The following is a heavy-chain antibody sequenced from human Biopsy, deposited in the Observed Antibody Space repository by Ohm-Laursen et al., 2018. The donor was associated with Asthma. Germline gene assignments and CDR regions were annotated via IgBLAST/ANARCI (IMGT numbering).Heavy chain of an antibody. J-gene: IGHJ6*02. V-gene: IGHV3-30*04. D-gene: IGHD2-21*02. CDR3: ARGGLHYYEYYGMDV. CDR1: GFTFDNYT. Sequence: SLRFSCAASGFTFDNYTMHWVRQAPGKGLEWVTIISYDGRDTYYADSVEGRFTTSRDNSKNTLFLQMGSLRPEDTAVYYCARGGLHYYEYYGMDVWGQGTTVTVSS. CDR2: ISYDGRDT.